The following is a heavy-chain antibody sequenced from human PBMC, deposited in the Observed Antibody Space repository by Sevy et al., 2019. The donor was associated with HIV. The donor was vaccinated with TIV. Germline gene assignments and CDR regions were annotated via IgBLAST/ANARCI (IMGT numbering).Heavy chain of an antibody. D-gene: IGHD3-22*01. CDR2: INQDGSQK. CDR3: ARVSSIYYDRGYFYAMDV. Sequence: GGSLRLSCAASRFTLSSYWMSWVRQAPGKGLEWVANINQDGSQKYHLDSVKGRFTISRDNAKNSLYLQMNSLRAEDSSVYFCARVSSIYYDRGYFYAMDVWGQGTTVTVSS. V-gene: IGHV3-7*01. CDR1: RFTLSSYW. J-gene: IGHJ6*02.